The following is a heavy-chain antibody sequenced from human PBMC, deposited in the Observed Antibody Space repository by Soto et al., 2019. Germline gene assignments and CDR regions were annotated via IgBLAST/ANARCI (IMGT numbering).Heavy chain of an antibody. D-gene: IGHD6-13*01. Sequence: EVQLAESGGGLVQPGRSVRLSCAASGFTFDDYAMHWVRQVPGKGLEWVSGINWNSGSIGYADSVKGRFAISRDNAKNSLHLQMNSLRAEDTAFYYCVKDESINWYSGHFRHWGQGTLVTVSS. V-gene: IGHV3-9*01. CDR2: INWNSGSI. CDR1: GFTFDDYA. CDR3: VKDESINWYSGHFRH. J-gene: IGHJ1*01.